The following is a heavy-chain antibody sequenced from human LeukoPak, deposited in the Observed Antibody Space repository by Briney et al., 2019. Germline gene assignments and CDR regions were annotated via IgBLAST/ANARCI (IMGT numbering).Heavy chain of an antibody. V-gene: IGHV3-23*01. CDR2: IINSGGST. D-gene: IGHD4-17*01. Sequence: PVGSLRLSCAASGFSFSSNAMSWVRQAPGKGLEWVSAIINSGGSTYYADSVKGRFTISRDNSKNTLYLQMNSLRAEDTALYYCAKDIYGDYGGLDYWGQGTLVTVSS. CDR3: AKDIYGDYGGLDY. J-gene: IGHJ4*02. CDR1: GFSFSSNA.